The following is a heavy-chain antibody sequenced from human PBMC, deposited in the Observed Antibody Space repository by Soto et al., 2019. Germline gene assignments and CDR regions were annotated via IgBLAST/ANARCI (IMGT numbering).Heavy chain of an antibody. CDR2: ISSSSSYI. V-gene: IGHV3-21*01. J-gene: IGHJ4*02. CDR3: ARVPRDIVVLSAAPNLPFDY. D-gene: IGHD2-2*01. Sequence: PGGSLRLSCAASGFTFSSYSMNWVRQAPGKGLEWVSSISSSSSYIYYADSVKGRFTISRDNAKNSLYLQMNSLRAEDTAVYYCARVPRDIVVLSAAPNLPFDYWGQGTLVPVSS. CDR1: GFTFSSYS.